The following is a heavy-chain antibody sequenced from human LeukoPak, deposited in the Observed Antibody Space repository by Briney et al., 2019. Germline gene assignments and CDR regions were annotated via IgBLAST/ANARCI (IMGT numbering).Heavy chain of an antibody. CDR1: GYSISSGYY. J-gene: IGHJ4*02. V-gene: IGHV4-38-2*01. D-gene: IGHD5-24*01. CDR2: IYHSGST. Sequence: SETLPLTCAVSGYSISSGYYWGWIRQPPGKGLEWIGSIYHSGSTYYNPSLKSRVTISVDTSKNQFSLKLSSVTAADTAVYYCARRRDGYNPRYYFDYWGQGTLVTVSS. CDR3: ARRRDGYNPRYYFDY.